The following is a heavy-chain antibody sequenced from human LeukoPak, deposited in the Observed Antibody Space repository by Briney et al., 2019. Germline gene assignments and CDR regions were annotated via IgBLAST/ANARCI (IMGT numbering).Heavy chain of an antibody. CDR1: GYTFTGYY. V-gene: IGHV1-2*02. CDR2: INLNSGGT. Sequence: ASVKVSCKTSGYTFTGYYMHWVRQAPGQGLEWMGWINLNSGGTNDAQKFQDRVTMTRDTSISTAYMELSRLRFDDTAVYYCARSPDILTGENFDYWGQGTLVTVSS. CDR3: ARSPDILTGENFDY. D-gene: IGHD3-9*01. J-gene: IGHJ4*02.